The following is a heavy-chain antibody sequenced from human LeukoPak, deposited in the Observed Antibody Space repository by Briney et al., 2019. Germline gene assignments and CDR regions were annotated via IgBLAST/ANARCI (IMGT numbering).Heavy chain of an antibody. J-gene: IGHJ3*02. CDR1: GYTFTNYD. Sequence: ASVKVSCKASGYTFTNYDINWVRQAPGQGLEWMGWISAYNGNTNYAQKLQARVTMTTDTSTSTAYMELRSLRSDDTAVYYCAVYYYDISAYDDAFDIWAKGQWSPSLQ. CDR3: AVYYYDISAYDDAFDI. CDR2: ISAYNGNT. D-gene: IGHD3-22*01. V-gene: IGHV1-18*01.